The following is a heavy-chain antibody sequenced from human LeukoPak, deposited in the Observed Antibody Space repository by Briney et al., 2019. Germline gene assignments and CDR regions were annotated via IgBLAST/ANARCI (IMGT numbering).Heavy chain of an antibody. V-gene: IGHV3-74*01. D-gene: IGHD6-6*01. Sequence: GGSLRLSCAASGFTLSNYWIHWVRQAPGKGLVWVSRINRGGSITNYADSVKGRFTISRDNAKNTLYLQMNSLSVEDTAVYYCARVISSSSLGVGYWGQGTLVTVSS. J-gene: IGHJ4*02. CDR3: ARVISSSSLGVGY. CDR2: INRGGSIT. CDR1: GFTLSNYW.